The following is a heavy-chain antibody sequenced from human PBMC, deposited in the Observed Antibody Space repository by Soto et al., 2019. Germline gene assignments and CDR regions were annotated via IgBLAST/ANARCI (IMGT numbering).Heavy chain of an antibody. V-gene: IGHV3-48*01. D-gene: IGHD3-16*02. CDR1: GFTFSSYS. J-gene: IGHJ6*03. CDR2: ISSSSSTI. Sequence: PGGSLRLSCAASGFTFSSYSMNWVRQAPGKGLEWVSYISSSSSTIYYADSVKGRFTISRDNAKNSLYLQMNSLRAEDTAVYYCARDYPSQDAYYYMDVWGKGTTVTVSS. CDR3: ARDYPSQDAYYYMDV.